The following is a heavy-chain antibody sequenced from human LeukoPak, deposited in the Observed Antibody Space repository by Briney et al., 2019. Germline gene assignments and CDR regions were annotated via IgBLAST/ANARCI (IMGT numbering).Heavy chain of an antibody. CDR2: IIPVFGTA. Sequence: ASVKVSCNASGGTFSSYAISWVRQAPGQGLEWMGGIIPVFGTANYAQKFQGRVTITTDESTSTAYMELSSLRSEDTAVYYCARVREYCSSTSCYKDRGPLDYWGQGTLVTVSS. D-gene: IGHD2-2*02. V-gene: IGHV1-69*05. J-gene: IGHJ4*02. CDR3: ARVREYCSSTSCYKDRGPLDY. CDR1: GGTFSSYA.